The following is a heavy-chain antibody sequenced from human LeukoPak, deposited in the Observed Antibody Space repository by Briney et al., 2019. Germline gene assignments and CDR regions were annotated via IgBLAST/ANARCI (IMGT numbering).Heavy chain of an antibody. V-gene: IGHV3-15*01. CDR1: GFTFSNAW. CDR3: TTDIILTVIPPDGY. J-gene: IGHJ4*02. Sequence: GGSLRLSCAASGFTFSNAWMSWVRQAPGKGREWVGRIKSKTDGGTTDYAAPVKGRFTISRDDSKNTLYLQMNSLKTEDTAVYYCTTDIILTVIPPDGYWGQGTLVTVSS. D-gene: IGHD3-9*01. CDR2: IKSKTDGGTT.